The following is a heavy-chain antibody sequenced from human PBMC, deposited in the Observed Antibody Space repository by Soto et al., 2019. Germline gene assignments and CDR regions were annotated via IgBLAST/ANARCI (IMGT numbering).Heavy chain of an antibody. CDR1: GYTFTSYA. V-gene: IGHV1-3*01. CDR2: INAGNGNT. D-gene: IGHD3-3*01. CDR3: ARDQDYDFWSGYYTGIFDY. Sequence: QVQLVQSGAEVKKPGASVKVSCKASGYTFTSYAMHWVRQAPGQRLEWMGWINAGNGNTKYSQKFQGRVTITRDTTASTAYMELSRLRSEDTAVYYCARDQDYDFWSGYYTGIFDYWGQGTLVTVSS. J-gene: IGHJ4*02.